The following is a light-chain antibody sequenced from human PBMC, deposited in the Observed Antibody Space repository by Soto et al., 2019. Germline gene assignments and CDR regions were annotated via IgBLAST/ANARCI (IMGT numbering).Light chain of an antibody. Sequence: QSVLTQPPSASGTPGQRVTISCSGSSSNIGSKTVNWYQQLPGTAPKLLIYSNNQRPSGVPDRFSGSKSGTSASLAISGLKSEDEADYYCAAWDDSLNFVVFGGGTKLTVL. CDR2: SNN. V-gene: IGLV1-44*01. CDR1: SSNIGSKT. CDR3: AAWDDSLNFVV. J-gene: IGLJ2*01.